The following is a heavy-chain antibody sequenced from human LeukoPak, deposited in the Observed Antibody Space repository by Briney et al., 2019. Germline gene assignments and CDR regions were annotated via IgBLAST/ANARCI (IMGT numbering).Heavy chain of an antibody. CDR2: ISHSGST. CDR1: GGSISNYC. D-gene: IGHD6-13*01. V-gene: IGHV4-59*01. Sequence: SETLSLTCTVSGGSISNYCWSWIRQPPGKELEWIAYISHSGSTDYNPSLKSRATISVDTSKNQFSLRLSSVTAADTAVYFCARHSSIWYPFDKWGQGALVTVSS. CDR3: ARHSSIWYPFDK. J-gene: IGHJ4*02.